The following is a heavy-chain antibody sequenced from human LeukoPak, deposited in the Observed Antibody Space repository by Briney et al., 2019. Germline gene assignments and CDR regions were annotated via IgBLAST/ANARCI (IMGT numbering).Heavy chain of an antibody. CDR3: ASAPSYHDAFHI. V-gene: IGHV4-59*01. J-gene: IGHJ3*02. CDR1: GGSISSYY. D-gene: IGHD1-26*01. CDR2: IYYSGST. Sequence: SETLSLTCTVSGGSISSYYWSWIRQPPGKGLEWIGYIYYSGSTNYNPSLKSRVTISVDTSKNQFSLKLSSVTAADTAVYYCASAPSYHDAFHIWGQGTMVTVSS.